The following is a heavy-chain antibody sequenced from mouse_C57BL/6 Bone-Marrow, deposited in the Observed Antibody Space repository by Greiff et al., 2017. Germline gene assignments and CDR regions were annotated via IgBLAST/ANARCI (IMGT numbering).Heavy chain of an antibody. Sequence: EVMLVESGGGLVKPGGSLKLSCAASGFTFSSYAMSWVRQTPEKRLEWVATISDGGSYTYYPDNVKGRVTISRDNAKNNLYLQMSHLKSEDTAMYYCARDGVAYWGQGTLVTVSA. CDR1: GFTFSSYA. J-gene: IGHJ3*01. CDR3: ARDGVAY. CDR2: ISDGGSYT. V-gene: IGHV5-4*01.